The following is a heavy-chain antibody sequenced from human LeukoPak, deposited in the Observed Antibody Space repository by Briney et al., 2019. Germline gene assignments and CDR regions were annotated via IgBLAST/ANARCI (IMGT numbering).Heavy chain of an antibody. CDR1: GGSISSYY. CDR3: ARAREAYYYDSSGYYYLSYFDY. J-gene: IGHJ4*02. D-gene: IGHD3-22*01. CDR2: IYYRGST. V-gene: IGHV4-59*01. Sequence: SETLSLTCTLSGGSISSYYWRWIRPPPGGGREWIGYIYYRGSTNYNPSLKGRVTISVEASKNQFSLELSSVTAADTDVYYCARAREAYYYDSSGYYYLSYFDYWGQGTLVTVSS.